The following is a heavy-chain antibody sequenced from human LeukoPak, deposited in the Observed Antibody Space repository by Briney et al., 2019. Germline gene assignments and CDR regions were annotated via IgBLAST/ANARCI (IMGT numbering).Heavy chain of an antibody. J-gene: IGHJ4*02. CDR1: GFTFSTYS. V-gene: IGHV3-7*01. CDR3: ARGGSYSRY. D-gene: IGHD1-26*01. Sequence: PGGSLRLSCAASGFTFSTYSMSWVRQAPGKGLEWVANMKEDGSAKYYVDSVKGRFTISIDNAGNSLYLQMNSLRAEDTAVYYCARGGSYSRYWGQGTLVTVSS. CDR2: MKEDGSAK.